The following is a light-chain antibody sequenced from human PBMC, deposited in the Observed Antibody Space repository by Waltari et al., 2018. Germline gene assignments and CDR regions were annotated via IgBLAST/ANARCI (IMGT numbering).Light chain of an antibody. J-gene: IGKJ1*01. V-gene: IGKV1-17*01. Sequence: DIQMTQSPSSLSASVGDRVTITCRASQAIRNDLAWYQQKPGKAPKRLMYAASSLESGVPSRFSGRGSGTEFTLTISSLQPEDFATYYCLQHNTYPRTFGQGTKVEIK. CDR3: LQHNTYPRT. CDR1: QAIRND. CDR2: AAS.